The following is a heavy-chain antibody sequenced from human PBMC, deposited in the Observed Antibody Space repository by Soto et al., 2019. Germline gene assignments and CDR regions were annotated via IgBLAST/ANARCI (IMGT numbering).Heavy chain of an antibody. CDR1: GGTLSNYG. D-gene: IGHD4-17*01. CDR3: ARGDATKIIVTTYYGMDV. CDR2: IIPVFGTA. Sequence: QVQLVQSGAEVKKPGSSVKVSCKASGGTLSNYGVSWVRQAPGQGLEWLGGIIPVFGTANYAHKFQGRLTITADESTSTVYMDVSGLRSEDTAVYYCARGDATKIIVTTYYGMDVWGQGTTVTVSS. J-gene: IGHJ6*02. V-gene: IGHV1-69*12.